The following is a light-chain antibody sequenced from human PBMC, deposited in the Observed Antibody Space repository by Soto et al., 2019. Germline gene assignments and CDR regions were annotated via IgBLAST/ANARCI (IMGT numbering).Light chain of an antibody. Sequence: QSVLTQPPSVSGAPGQRVTISCTGSSSNIGADYGVHWYQQLPETAPKLLVYDNSDRLSGVPDRFSGSKSGTSASLAITGLQDEDEADYYCQSYYSSLSAVVFGGGTKVTDL. J-gene: IGLJ2*01. CDR2: DNS. CDR3: QSYYSSLSAVV. V-gene: IGLV1-40*01. CDR1: SSNIGADYG.